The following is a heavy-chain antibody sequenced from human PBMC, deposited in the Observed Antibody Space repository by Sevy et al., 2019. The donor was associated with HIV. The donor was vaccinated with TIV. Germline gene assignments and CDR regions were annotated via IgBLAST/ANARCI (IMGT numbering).Heavy chain of an antibody. D-gene: IGHD4-17*01. Sequence: GGSLRLSCAASGFTFSSYGMHWVRQAPGKGLEWVAVISYDGSNKYYADSVKGRFTISRDNSKNTLYLQMNSLRAEDTAVYYCAKGKITVTTRSPGDYWGQGTLVTVSS. CDR2: ISYDGSNK. V-gene: IGHV3-30*18. CDR1: GFTFSSYG. J-gene: IGHJ4*02. CDR3: AKGKITVTTRSPGDY.